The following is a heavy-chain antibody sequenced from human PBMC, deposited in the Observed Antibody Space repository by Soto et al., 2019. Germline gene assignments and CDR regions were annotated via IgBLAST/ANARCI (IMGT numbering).Heavy chain of an antibody. V-gene: IGHV3-66*01. Sequence: GGSLRLSCTASGFIVSDTYVNWVLQAPGKGLEWVSVISNRGDTHYADSVRGRFSLSRDISDNTLHLQMNNLRVEDTAVYYCARRGSGSYLYYYYYGMDVWGQGTTVTVSS. CDR1: GFIVSDTY. D-gene: IGHD3-10*01. CDR2: ISNRGDT. J-gene: IGHJ6*02. CDR3: ARRGSGSYLYYYYYGMDV.